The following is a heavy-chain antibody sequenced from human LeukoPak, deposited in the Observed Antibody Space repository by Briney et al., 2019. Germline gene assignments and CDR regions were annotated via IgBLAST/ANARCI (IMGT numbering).Heavy chain of an antibody. CDR2: IYTSGST. J-gene: IGHJ4*02. Sequence: SETLSLACTVSGGSISSGSYYWSWIRQPAGKGLEWIGRIYTSGSTNYNPSLKSRVTISVDTSKNQFSLKLSSVTAADTAVYYCARGRLVRGVIVNFDYWGQGTLVTVSS. CDR3: ARGRLVRGVIVNFDY. CDR1: GGSISSGSYY. D-gene: IGHD3-10*01. V-gene: IGHV4-61*02.